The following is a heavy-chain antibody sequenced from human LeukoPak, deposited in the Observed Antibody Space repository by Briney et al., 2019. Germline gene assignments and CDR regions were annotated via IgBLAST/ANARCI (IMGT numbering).Heavy chain of an antibody. CDR2: ISSNGGST. CDR1: GFTFSSYA. V-gene: IGHV3-64*01. D-gene: IGHD4-23*01. Sequence: PGGSLRLSCAASGFTFSSYAMHWVRQAPGKGLEYVSAISSNGGSTYYANSVKGRFTISRDNSKNTLYLQMGSLRAEDMAVYYCARSKVVTPGDLNYYYGMDVWGQGTTVTVSS. J-gene: IGHJ6*02. CDR3: ARSKVVTPGDLNYYYGMDV.